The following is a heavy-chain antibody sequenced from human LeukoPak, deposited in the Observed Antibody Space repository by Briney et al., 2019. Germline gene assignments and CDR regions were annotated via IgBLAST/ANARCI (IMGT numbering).Heavy chain of an antibody. J-gene: IGHJ5*02. Sequence: SETLSLTCTVSAGSISYYWGWIRQPPGKGLEWIGNVFYSGSSYYNPSLKSRVTISVDTPKSQFSLKLSSVTAADTAVYYCARAAYGNWFDPWGQGTLVTVSS. CDR3: ARAAYGNWFDP. CDR2: VFYSGSS. D-gene: IGHD3-10*01. V-gene: IGHV4-39*01. CDR1: AGSISYY.